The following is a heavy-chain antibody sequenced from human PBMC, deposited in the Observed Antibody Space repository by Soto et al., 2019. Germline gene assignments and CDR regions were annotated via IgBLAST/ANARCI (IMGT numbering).Heavy chain of an antibody. J-gene: IGHJ4*02. CDR2: MSPESANT. CDR3: EVTAGY. V-gene: IGHV1-8*01. Sequence: QVQVVQSRAEVKKPGASVKVSCKASGYTFTDYDINWVRQASGQGLEYMGWMSPESANTGYAPQFQGRVTMTRNTSISTAYMELSSLRSEDTAVYYCEVTAGYWGQGTKVTVSS. D-gene: IGHD2-21*02. CDR1: GYTFTDYD.